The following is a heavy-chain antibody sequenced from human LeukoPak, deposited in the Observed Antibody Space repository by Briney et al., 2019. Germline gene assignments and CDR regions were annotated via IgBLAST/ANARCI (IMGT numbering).Heavy chain of an antibody. D-gene: IGHD2-21*01. CDR2: IKQDGSEK. CDR3: ARPVQLASCGGDCYPDAFDI. V-gene: IGHV3-7*01. CDR1: GFTFSSYW. J-gene: IGHJ3*02. Sequence: GGSLRLSCAASGFTFSSYWMSWVRQAPGKGLEWVANIKQDGSEKYYVDSVKGRFTISRDNAKNSLYLQMNSLRAEDTAVYYCARPVQLASCGGDCYPDAFDIWGQGTMVTVSS.